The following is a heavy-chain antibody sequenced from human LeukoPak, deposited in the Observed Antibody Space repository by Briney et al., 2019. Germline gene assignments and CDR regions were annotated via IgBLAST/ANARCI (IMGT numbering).Heavy chain of an antibody. Sequence: GGSLRLSCAVSGLTVSGNFMSWVRQAPGKGLEWVSYIGSSGRSIYYADSVKGRFTISRDNAKSSLYLQMNSLRAEDTAVYYCSRHLDSSRFTFYYGMDVWGQGTTVTVSS. CDR2: IGSSGRSI. CDR3: SRHLDSSRFTFYYGMDV. V-gene: IGHV3-11*04. D-gene: IGHD6-13*01. J-gene: IGHJ6*02. CDR1: GLTVSGNF.